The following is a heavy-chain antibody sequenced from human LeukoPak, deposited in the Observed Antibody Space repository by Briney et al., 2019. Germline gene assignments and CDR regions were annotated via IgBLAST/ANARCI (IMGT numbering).Heavy chain of an antibody. D-gene: IGHD2-15*01. V-gene: IGHV1-18*01. Sequence: ASVKVSCKTSGYTFTIYGISWVRQAPGQGLEWMGLISAYGNTNYAQNLQGRVTMTTDTSTSTAYMELRSVRSDDTAVYYCARGIIGNYFDYWGQGTLVSVSS. CDR3: ARGIIGNYFDY. CDR2: ISAYGNT. J-gene: IGHJ4*02. CDR1: GYTFTIYG.